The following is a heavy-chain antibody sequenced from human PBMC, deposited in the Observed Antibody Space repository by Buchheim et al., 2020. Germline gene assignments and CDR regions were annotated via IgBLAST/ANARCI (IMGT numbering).Heavy chain of an antibody. J-gene: IGHJ6*02. CDR2: ISYDGSNK. V-gene: IGHV3-30-3*01. CDR1: GFTFSSYA. Sequence: QVQLVESGGGVVQPGRSLRLSCAASGFTFSSYAMHWVRQAPGKGLEWVAVISYDGSNKCYADSVKGRFTISRDNSKNTLYLQMNSLRAEDTAVYYCARDTDYGDGYYYYYGMDVWGQGTT. CDR3: ARDTDYGDGYYYYYGMDV. D-gene: IGHD4-17*01.